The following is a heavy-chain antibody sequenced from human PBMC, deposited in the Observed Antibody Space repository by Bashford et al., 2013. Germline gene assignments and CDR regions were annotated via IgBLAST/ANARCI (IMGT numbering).Heavy chain of an antibody. CDR3: AREKSATEGEYVWGSFRYTHYYGMDV. D-gene: IGHD3-16*02. CDR2: IYYMGAA. V-gene: IGHV4-61*01. CDR1: GGSVSSATYH. J-gene: IGHJ6*02. Sequence: SETLSLTCSVSGGSVSSATYHWSWIRQPPGKGLEWIGYIYYMGAATXTPPSKSRVTISLDTSKNQLSLKLGSVTAADTAVYFCAREKSATEGEYVWGSFRYTHYYGMDVWGQGTPVTVSS.